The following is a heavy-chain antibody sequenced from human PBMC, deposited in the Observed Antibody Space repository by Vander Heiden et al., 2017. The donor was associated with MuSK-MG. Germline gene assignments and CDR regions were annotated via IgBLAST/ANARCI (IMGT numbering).Heavy chain of an antibody. J-gene: IGHJ3*02. V-gene: IGHV3-7*01. Sequence: EAQLVESAGGLVQPGGSLRLYCAASGFIYSTYWVGWVRQARGKGREWVANIKQDGSEKYYVDSVKGRFTISRDNAKNSLYLQMNSLRAEDTAVYYCASPYCCDSSGYHHDAFDIWGQGTMVTVSS. CDR3: ASPYCCDSSGYHHDAFDI. CDR2: IKQDGSEK. D-gene: IGHD3-22*01. CDR1: GFIYSTYW.